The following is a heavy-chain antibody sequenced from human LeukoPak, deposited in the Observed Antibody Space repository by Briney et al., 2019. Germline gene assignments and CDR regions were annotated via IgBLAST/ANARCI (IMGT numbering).Heavy chain of an antibody. CDR3: AKDLSRAQYSSSWYGDPGYYGMDV. CDR1: GFPFSSYW. V-gene: IGHV3-7*01. D-gene: IGHD6-13*01. Sequence: GGSLRLSCAASGFPFSSYWMAWVRQAPGKGLEWVASIKQDGGETFYVDSVKGRFTISRDNAKNSLYLQMNSLRAEDTAVYYCAKDLSRAQYSSSWYGDPGYYGMDVWGQGTTVTVSS. CDR2: IKQDGGET. J-gene: IGHJ6*02.